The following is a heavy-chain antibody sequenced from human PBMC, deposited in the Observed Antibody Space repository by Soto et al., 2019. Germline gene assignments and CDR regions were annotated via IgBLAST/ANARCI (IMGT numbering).Heavy chain of an antibody. D-gene: IGHD2-2*01. V-gene: IGHV4-39*02. Sequence: SQTLSLTCSVSGGSINYNSYYWGWIRQPPGKGLEWVGGIFYTGTTYYSPSLKDRVTISVDTSKNSFSLNLTSVTAADTAVYFCARLVVVAPVANAWGQGTLVTVSS. J-gene: IGHJ5*02. CDR1: GGSINYNSYY. CDR3: ARLVVVAPVANA. CDR2: IFYTGTT.